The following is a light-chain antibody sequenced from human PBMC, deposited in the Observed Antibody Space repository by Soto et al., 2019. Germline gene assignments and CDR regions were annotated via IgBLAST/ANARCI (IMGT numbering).Light chain of an antibody. V-gene: IGKV1-39*01. CDR3: QQSYSRPRT. CDR2: TAS. Sequence: DIQMTQSPSSLSASVGDRVTITCLASQSISSYINWYQQKPGKAPNLLIYTASSLESGVPSRFSGSGSGTDFTLTITSLQPEDFATYFCQQSYSRPRTFGQGTKVDI. CDR1: QSISSY. J-gene: IGKJ1*01.